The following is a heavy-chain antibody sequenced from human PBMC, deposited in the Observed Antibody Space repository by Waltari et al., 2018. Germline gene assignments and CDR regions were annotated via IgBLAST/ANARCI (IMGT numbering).Heavy chain of an antibody. CDR3: VKIADY. V-gene: IGHV3-64D*08. J-gene: IGHJ4*02. Sequence: EMQLVESGGGLVQPGGSLRLSCSVSGFNIANYTMHWVRQAPGKGLEHVSAITSNGVDTYYTDSVKSRFTISRDNSKNTLYLQMSSLKTDDTAVYYCVKIADYWGQGTLVTVSS. CDR2: ITSNGVDT. CDR1: GFNIANYT.